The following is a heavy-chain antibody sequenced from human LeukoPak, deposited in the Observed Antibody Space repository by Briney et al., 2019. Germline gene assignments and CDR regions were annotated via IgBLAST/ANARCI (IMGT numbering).Heavy chain of an antibody. CDR1: GSSVSSGSYC. V-gene: IGHV4-61*01. CDR3: ASVLDYGDSFYFDY. CDR2: IYYSGST. Sequence: SETLSLTCTVSGSSVSSGSYCWGWIRQPPGKGLEWIGYIYYSGSTNYNPSLKSRVTISVDTSKNQFSLKLSSVTAADTAVYYCASVLDYGDSFYFDYWGQGTLVTVSS. D-gene: IGHD4-17*01. J-gene: IGHJ4*02.